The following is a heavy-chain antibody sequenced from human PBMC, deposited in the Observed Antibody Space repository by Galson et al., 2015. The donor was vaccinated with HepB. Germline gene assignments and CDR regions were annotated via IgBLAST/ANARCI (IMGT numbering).Heavy chain of an antibody. CDR1: GYTFSSSA. J-gene: IGHJ5*02. Sequence: SVKVSCKASGYTFSSSAITWVRQAPGQGLEWMGWISADNGKTKYAQKLQGRVTMTTDTSTSTVYMELRSLRSDDTAVYYCARSTVTTNSDWFDPWGQGTLVTVSS. V-gene: IGHV1-18*01. D-gene: IGHD4-11*01. CDR3: ARSTVTTNSDWFDP. CDR2: ISADNGKT.